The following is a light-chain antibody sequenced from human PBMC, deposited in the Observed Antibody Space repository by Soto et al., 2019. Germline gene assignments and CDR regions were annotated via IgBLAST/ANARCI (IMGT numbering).Light chain of an antibody. V-gene: IGKV3D-15*01. CDR2: FAS. Sequence: IVMTQSPATLSVSPGEKATLSCRASQTVYNNLAWYQQKPGQAPRLLVYFASTRATGVPARFSGSGSGPEFSLTISSLQSEDFALYYCLQFTAWPLTFGGGTKVETK. CDR1: QTVYNN. CDR3: LQFTAWPLT. J-gene: IGKJ4*01.